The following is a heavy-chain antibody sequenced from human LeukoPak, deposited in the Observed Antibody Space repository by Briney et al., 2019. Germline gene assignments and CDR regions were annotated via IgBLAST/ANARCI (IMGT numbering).Heavy chain of an antibody. CDR3: AKDLYGDLN. V-gene: IGHV3-30*18. J-gene: IGHJ4*02. D-gene: IGHD4-17*01. Sequence: GGSLRLSCAASGFTFSSYGIHWVRQAPGKGLEWVAVISYDGSNKYYADSVKGRFTISRDNSKNTLYLQMSSLRAEDTAVYYCAKDLYGDLNWGQGTLVTVSS. CDR2: ISYDGSNK. CDR1: GFTFSSYG.